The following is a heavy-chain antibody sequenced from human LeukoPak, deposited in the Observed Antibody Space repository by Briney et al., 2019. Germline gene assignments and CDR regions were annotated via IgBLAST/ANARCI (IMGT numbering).Heavy chain of an antibody. CDR2: ISYDGSNK. CDR1: GFTFTSYA. V-gene: IGHV3-30*04. CDR3: ARVQDGSGSYYYYGMDV. J-gene: IGHJ6*02. Sequence: GRSLRLSCAASGFTFTSYAMHWVRPAPGKGLEWGAVISYDGSNKYYADSVKGRLTISRDNSKNTMYLQMNSLRAEDTAVYYCARVQDGSGSYYYYGMDVWGQGTTVTVSS. D-gene: IGHD3-10*01.